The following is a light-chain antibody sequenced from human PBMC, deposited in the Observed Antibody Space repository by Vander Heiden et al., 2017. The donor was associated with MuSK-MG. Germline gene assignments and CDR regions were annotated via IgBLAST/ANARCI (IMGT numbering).Light chain of an antibody. J-gene: IGLJ1*01. CDR3: LLSYSGARV. V-gene: IGLV7-46*01. Sequence: QAVVTQAPSLTVSPGGTVTLTCGSSTGAVTSGHYPYWFQQKPGQAPRTLIYDTRNKHSWTPARFSGSLVGGKAALTLSGAQPEDEAEYYCLLSYSGARVFGTGTKVTVL. CDR1: TGAVTSGHY. CDR2: DTR.